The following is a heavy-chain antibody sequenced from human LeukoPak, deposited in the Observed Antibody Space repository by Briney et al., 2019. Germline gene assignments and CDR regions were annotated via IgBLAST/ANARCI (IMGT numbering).Heavy chain of an antibody. D-gene: IGHD3-3*01. CDR3: AREIAIFGVAHFDY. CDR1: GGTFSSYA. Sequence: SVKVSCKASGGTFSSYAISWLRQAPGQGLEWRGGIIPIFGTANYAQKFQGRVTITADESTSTAYMELSSLRSEDTAVYYCAREIAIFGVAHFDYWGQGTLVTVSS. J-gene: IGHJ4*02. V-gene: IGHV1-69*13. CDR2: IIPIFGTA.